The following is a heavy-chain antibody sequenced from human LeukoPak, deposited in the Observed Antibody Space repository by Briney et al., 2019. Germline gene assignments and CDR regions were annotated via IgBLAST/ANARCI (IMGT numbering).Heavy chain of an antibody. V-gene: IGHV3-23*01. D-gene: IGHD3-10*01. CDR1: GFTFSSYA. J-gene: IGHJ4*02. CDR2: IRGSGGST. CDR3: AKRYYYGSGSFDY. Sequence: PGGSLRLSCAAAGFTFSSYAMTWVRQAPGKGLEWVSTIRGSGGSTYYADSVKGRLIISRDNSKNTLYLQMSSLRAEDTAVYYCAKRYYYGSGSFDYWGQGTLVTISS.